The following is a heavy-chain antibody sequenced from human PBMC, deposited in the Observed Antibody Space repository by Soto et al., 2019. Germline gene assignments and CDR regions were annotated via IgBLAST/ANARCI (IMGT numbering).Heavy chain of an antibody. D-gene: IGHD2-2*01. CDR3: AKGLDGGRVVDPADH. V-gene: IGHV3-23*01. CDR1: GFTFSSSA. J-gene: IGHJ4*02. CDR2: LSSDGGSP. Sequence: EVQLLASGGGLVQPGGSLRLSCAASGFTFSSSAMSWVRQAPGTGLEWVSGLSSDGGSPFYADSVNGRFTISRDNSKKTLYLQMGSLRAEGTAIYSWAKGLDGGRVVDPADHWGQGTLVTFSS.